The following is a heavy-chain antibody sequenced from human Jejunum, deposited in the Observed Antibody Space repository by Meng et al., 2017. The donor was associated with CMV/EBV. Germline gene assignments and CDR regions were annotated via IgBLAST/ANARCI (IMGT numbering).Heavy chain of an antibody. CDR2: IKHGCSI. J-gene: IGHJ5*02. V-gene: IGHV4-34*01. CDR3: ARSYGSGSSRFDP. Sequence: CAGSGGSYSGYYRPWLRQPPGKGLELIGEIKHGCSIKYNPRLKSRVTMSVDTSKTQLSLNLTSMTAADTARYYCARSYGSGSSRFDPWGQGTLVTVSS. CDR1: GGSYSGYY. D-gene: IGHD3-10*01.